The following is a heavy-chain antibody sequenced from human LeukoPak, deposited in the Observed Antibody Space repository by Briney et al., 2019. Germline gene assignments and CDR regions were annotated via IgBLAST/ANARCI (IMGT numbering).Heavy chain of an antibody. J-gene: IGHJ6*02. CDR3: ARDGGYSSGWYAEYYYYYGMDV. Sequence: GGSLRLSCAASGFTVSSNYMSWVRQAQGKGLEWVSVIYSGGSTYYADSVKGRFTISRDNSKNTLYLQMNSLRAEDTAVYYCARDGGYSSGWYAEYYYYYGMDVWGQGTTVTVSS. CDR1: GFTVSSNY. V-gene: IGHV3-66*01. CDR2: IYSGGST. D-gene: IGHD6-19*01.